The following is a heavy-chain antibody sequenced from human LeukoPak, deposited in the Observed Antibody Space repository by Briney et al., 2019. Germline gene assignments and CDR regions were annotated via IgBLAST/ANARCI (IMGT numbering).Heavy chain of an antibody. CDR3: AGSSGWYYGMDV. V-gene: IGHV6-1*01. D-gene: IGHD6-19*01. CDR2: TYYRSKWYN. J-gene: IGHJ6*02. CDR1: GDSVSSNSAA. Sequence: SQTLSLTCAISGDSVSSNSAAWYWIRQSPSRGLEWLGRTYYRSKWYNDYAVSVKSRITINPDTSKNQFSLQLNSVTPEDTAVYYCAGSSGWYYGMDVWGQGTTVTVSS.